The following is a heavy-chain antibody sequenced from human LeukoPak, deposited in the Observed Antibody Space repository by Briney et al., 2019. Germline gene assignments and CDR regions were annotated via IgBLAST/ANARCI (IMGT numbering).Heavy chain of an antibody. V-gene: IGHV3-7*05. CDR3: ARDSRPGYYDYVWGTYPRY. D-gene: IGHD3-16*02. CDR2: TKQDGSEK. CDR1: GFTFSNYW. J-gene: IGHJ4*02. Sequence: GGSLRLSCAASGFTFSNYWMSWVRQAPGKGLEWVANTKQDGSEKYYVDSVRGRFTISRDNAKNSLYLQMNSLRAEDTAVYYCARDSRPGYYDYVWGTYPRYWGLGTLVTVSS.